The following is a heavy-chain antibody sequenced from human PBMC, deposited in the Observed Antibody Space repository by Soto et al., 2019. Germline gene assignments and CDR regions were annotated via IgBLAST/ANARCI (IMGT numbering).Heavy chain of an antibody. Sequence: KTSETLSLTCTVSGGSISSGDYYWSWIRQPPGKGLEWIGYIYYSGSTYYNPSLKSRVTISVGTSKNQFSLKLSSVTAADTAVYYCARGGPTGGSYKYNWFDPWGQGTLVTV. CDR3: ARGGPTGGSYKYNWFDP. D-gene: IGHD2-15*01. CDR1: GGSISSGDYY. CDR2: IYYSGST. J-gene: IGHJ5*02. V-gene: IGHV4-30-4*01.